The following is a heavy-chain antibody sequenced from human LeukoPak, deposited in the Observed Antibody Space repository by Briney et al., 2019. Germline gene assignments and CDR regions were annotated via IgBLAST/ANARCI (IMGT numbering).Heavy chain of an antibody. V-gene: IGHV3-23*01. J-gene: IGHJ4*02. Sequence: GGSLRLSCAASGFTFSSYAMNWVRQAPGKGLEWVSAISDSGGYTYYADSVKGRFTISRDNSKNTLYLQMNGLRAEDTAVYYCAKRGYSYGQFDYWGQGTLVTVSS. D-gene: IGHD5-18*01. CDR1: GFTFSSYA. CDR2: ISDSGGYT. CDR3: AKRGYSYGQFDY.